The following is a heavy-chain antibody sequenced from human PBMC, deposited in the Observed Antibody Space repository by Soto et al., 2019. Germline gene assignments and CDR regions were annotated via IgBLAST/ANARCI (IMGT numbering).Heavy chain of an antibody. V-gene: IGHV1-69*01. D-gene: IGHD3-16*01. Sequence: QVQLVQSGAEVKKPGSSVKVSCKASGGTFSSYAISWVRQAPGQGLEWMGGIIPIFGTANYAQKFQGRVTITADEATCTAYMELSSLRSEDRAVDYCAREGGDVTFGGEKSLWGQGTLVTVSS. J-gene: IGHJ4*02. CDR2: IIPIFGTA. CDR3: AREGGDVTFGGEKSL. CDR1: GGTFSSYA.